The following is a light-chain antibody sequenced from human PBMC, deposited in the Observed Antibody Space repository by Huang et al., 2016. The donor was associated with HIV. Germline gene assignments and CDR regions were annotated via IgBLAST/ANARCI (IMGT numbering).Light chain of an antibody. CDR2: GAS. V-gene: IGKV3-15*01. J-gene: IGKJ2*01. CDR1: PRVGSA. CDR3: QQYYKLYT. Sequence: IVMTQSPGTLSVSPGERATLSCRASPRVGSALAGYQPKPGQSPRLLIYGASTRATGIPARFSGSGSGTEFTLTISSLQSEDFAVYYCQQYYKLYTFGQGTKLEIK.